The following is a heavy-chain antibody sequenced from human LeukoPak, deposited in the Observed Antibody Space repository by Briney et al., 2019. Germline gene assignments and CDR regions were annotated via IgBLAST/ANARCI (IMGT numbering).Heavy chain of an antibody. J-gene: IGHJ4*02. CDR1: GFTFSTYW. Sequence: GGSLRLSCAASGFTFSTYWMSWVRQAPGKGLEWVANIKEDGSEKYYVDSVRRRFTISRDNAKNSLFLQMNSLRAEDTAVYYCARDGWRAINYWGQGTLVTVS. CDR2: IKEDGSEK. D-gene: IGHD5-24*01. V-gene: IGHV3-7*01. CDR3: ARDGWRAINY.